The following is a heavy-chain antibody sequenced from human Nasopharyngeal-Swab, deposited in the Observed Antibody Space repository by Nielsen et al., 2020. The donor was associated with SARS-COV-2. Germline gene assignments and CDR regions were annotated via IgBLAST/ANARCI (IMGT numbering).Heavy chain of an antibody. J-gene: IGHJ5*02. CDR3: ARRVAAADNWFDP. CDR1: GGSISSSSYY. Sequence: GSLRLSCTVSGGSISSSSYYWGWIRQPPGKGLEWIGSIYYSGSTYYNPSLKSRVTISVDTSKNQFSLKLSSVTAADTAVYYCARRVAAADNWFDPWGQGTLVTVSS. D-gene: IGHD6-13*01. CDR2: IYYSGST. V-gene: IGHV4-39*01.